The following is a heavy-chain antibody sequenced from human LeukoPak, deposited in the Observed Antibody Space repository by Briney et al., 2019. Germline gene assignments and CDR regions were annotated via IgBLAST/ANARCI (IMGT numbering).Heavy chain of an antibody. D-gene: IGHD3-10*01. CDR3: ARNAMARGNHFDY. V-gene: IGHV3-64*01. CDR1: GFTFSSYA. CDR2: ISGNGGNT. J-gene: IGHJ4*02. Sequence: PGGSLRLSCAASGFTFSSYAMHWVRQAPGKGLEYVSAISGNGGNTYYANSVKGRFTISRDNSKDTLYLQMGSLRAEDMAVYYCARNAMARGNHFDYWGQGTLVAVSS.